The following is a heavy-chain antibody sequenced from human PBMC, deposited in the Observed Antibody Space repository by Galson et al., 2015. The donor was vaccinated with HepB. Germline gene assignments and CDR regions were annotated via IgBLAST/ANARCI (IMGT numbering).Heavy chain of an antibody. D-gene: IGHD3-16*01. CDR1: GFTFSDYY. Sequence: SLRLSCAASGFTFSDYYMSWIRQAPGKGLEWVSYISSSSSYTNYADSVKGRFTISRDNAKNSLYLQMNSLRAEDTAVYYCASWPWGRRRGFVAFDIWGQGTMVTVSS. CDR2: ISSSSSYT. CDR3: ASWPWGRRRGFVAFDI. J-gene: IGHJ3*02. V-gene: IGHV3-11*06.